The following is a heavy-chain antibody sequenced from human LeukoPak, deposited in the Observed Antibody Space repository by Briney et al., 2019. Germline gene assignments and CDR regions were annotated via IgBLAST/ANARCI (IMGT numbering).Heavy chain of an antibody. CDR2: INHNGGT. CDR1: GGSFSGYF. J-gene: IGHJ6*03. D-gene: IGHD3-10*01. CDR3: ARAYGSGGVYYYYMDV. V-gene: IGHV4-34*01. Sequence: PSETLSLTCAVYGGSFSGYFWSWIRQPPGKGLEWIGDINHNGGTNYNPSLKSRVTISVDLSKIQFSLKLSSVTAADTAVYYCARAYGSGGVYYYYMDVWGKGTTVTISS.